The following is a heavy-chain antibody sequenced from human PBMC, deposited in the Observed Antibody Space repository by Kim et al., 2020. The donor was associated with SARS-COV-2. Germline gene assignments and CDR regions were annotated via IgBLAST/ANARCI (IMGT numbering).Heavy chain of an antibody. CDR3: AKGGPDITMILVVITRYDAFDI. CDR2: ISGSGGST. V-gene: IGHV3-23*01. J-gene: IGHJ3*02. D-gene: IGHD3-22*01. CDR1: GFTFSSYA. Sequence: GGSLRLSCAASGFTFSSYAMSWVRQAPGKGLEWVSGISGSGGSTYYADSVKGRFTISRDNSKNTLYLQMNSLRAEDTAVYYCAKGGPDITMILVVITRYDAFDIWGQGTMVTVSS.